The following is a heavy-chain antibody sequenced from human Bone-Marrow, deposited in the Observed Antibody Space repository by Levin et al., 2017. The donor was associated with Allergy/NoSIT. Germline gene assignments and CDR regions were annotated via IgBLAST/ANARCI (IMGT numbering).Heavy chain of an antibody. V-gene: IGHV1-24*01. CDR1: GYTLSELS. Sequence: GESLKISCQVSGYTLSELSMHWVRQAPGKGLEWMGGFDLEDLETVFVQKLQGRVTLTEDTATDTAYMELSSLTSEDTAVYYCVTATRGANPYYFDNWGQGTLVTVSS. CDR2: FDLEDLET. CDR3: VTATRGANPYYFDN. J-gene: IGHJ4*02. D-gene: IGHD2-15*01.